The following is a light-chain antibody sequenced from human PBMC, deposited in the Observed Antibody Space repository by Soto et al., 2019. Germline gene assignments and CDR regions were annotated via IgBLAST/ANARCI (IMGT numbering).Light chain of an antibody. CDR3: QQANSFPIT. CDR1: QSVSSN. CDR2: DAS. V-gene: IGKV3-15*01. Sequence: EIVMTQSPATLSVSPGERATLSCRASQSVSSNLAWYQQRPGQAPRLLIYDASTRATGIPSRFSGSGSGTEFALTISSLQPEDFATYYCQQANSFPITFGQGTRLEIK. J-gene: IGKJ5*01.